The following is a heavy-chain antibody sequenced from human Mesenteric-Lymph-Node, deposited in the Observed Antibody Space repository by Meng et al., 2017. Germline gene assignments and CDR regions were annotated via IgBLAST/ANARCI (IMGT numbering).Heavy chain of an antibody. CDR1: GFTFSSYW. V-gene: IGHV3-7*01. CDR3: ARDAYSSSWSDY. CDR2: IKQDGSEK. D-gene: IGHD6-13*01. Sequence: GESLKISCAASGFTFSSYWMSWVRQAPGKGLEWVANIKQDGSEKYYVDSVKGRFTISRDNAKNSLYLQMNSLRAEDTAVYYCARDAYSSSWSDYWGQGTLVTVSS. J-gene: IGHJ4*02.